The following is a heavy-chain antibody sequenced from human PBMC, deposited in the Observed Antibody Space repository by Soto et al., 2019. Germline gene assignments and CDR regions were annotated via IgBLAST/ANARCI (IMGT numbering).Heavy chain of an antibody. CDR2: IHDRGST. CDR3: AGQWAAGYGAFDP. V-gene: IGHV4-4*02. D-gene: IGHD3-9*01. J-gene: IGHJ5*02. Sequence: QVKLQESGPGLEKPSGTLSLTCAVSGDSISNNRWWTWVRQAPGKGLEWIGEIHDRGSTNYNLSLKRRATVSIDRSKNQFSLEMRAVTAADTAVYYCAGQWAAGYGAFDPWGQGTLVTVSS. CDR1: GDSISNNRW.